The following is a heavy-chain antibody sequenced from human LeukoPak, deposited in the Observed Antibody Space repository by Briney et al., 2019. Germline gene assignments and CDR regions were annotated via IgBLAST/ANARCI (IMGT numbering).Heavy chain of an antibody. Sequence: SETLSLTCTVSGGSISSGDYYWSWIRQPPGKGLEWIGYIYYSGSTYYNPSLKSRVTISVDTSKNQFSLKLSSVTAADTAVYYCARLVYYCSSTSCYRNYPGLYYYYYYYMDVWGKGTTVTVSS. CDR3: ARLVYYCSSTSCYRNYPGLYYYYYYYMDV. CDR2: IYYSGST. V-gene: IGHV4-30-4*01. D-gene: IGHD2-2*02. CDR1: GGSISSGDYY. J-gene: IGHJ6*03.